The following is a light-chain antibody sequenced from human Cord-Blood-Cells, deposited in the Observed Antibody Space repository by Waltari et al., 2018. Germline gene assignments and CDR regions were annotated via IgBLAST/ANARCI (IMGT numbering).Light chain of an antibody. J-gene: IGLJ3*02. CDR1: KLGDKY. Sequence: SYELTQPPSVSVSPGQTASITCSGDKLGDKYACWYQQKPGQSPVLGIYQDSKRPSGIAERFAGSNSGNTATLTISGTQAMDEADYYCQAWDSSTWVFGGGTKLTVL. V-gene: IGLV3-1*01. CDR2: QDS. CDR3: QAWDSSTWV.